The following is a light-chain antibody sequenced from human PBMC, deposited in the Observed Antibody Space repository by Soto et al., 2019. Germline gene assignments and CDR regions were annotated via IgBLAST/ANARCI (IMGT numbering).Light chain of an antibody. CDR3: SSHTSGDTRV. CDR1: SSDVGGYDY. Sequence: QSALTQPASVSGSPGQSIAISCTGTSSDVGGYDYVSWYQQHPDKAPKLIIYEVTTRPLGVSNRFSGSKPGNTAPLTISGLQPDDEADYYCSSHTSGDTRVFGSGTKLTVL. J-gene: IGLJ1*01. CDR2: EVT. V-gene: IGLV2-14*01.